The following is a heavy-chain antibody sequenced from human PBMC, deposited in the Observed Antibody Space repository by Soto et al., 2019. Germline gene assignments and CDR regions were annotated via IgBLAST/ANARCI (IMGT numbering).Heavy chain of an antibody. V-gene: IGHV4-34*01. CDR1: GGSFSGYY. D-gene: IGHD3-22*01. CDR3: AKDLNAYYYETKDY. CDR2: INHSGST. J-gene: IGHJ4*02. Sequence: SETLSLTCAVYGGSFSGYYWSWIRQPPGKGLEWIGEINHSGSTNYNPSLKSRVTISIDTSKNQFSLRLSSVTAADTAVYYCAKDLNAYYYETKDYWGQGTLVTVSS.